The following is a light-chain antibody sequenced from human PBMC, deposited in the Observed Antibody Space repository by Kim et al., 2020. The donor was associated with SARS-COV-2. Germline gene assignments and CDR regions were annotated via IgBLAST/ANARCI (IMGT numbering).Light chain of an antibody. CDR3: QAWDSSTNWV. V-gene: IGLV3-1*01. J-gene: IGLJ3*02. Sequence: SYELTQPPSVSVSPGQTASITCSGDKLGDKLASWYRQKPGQSPVLVIYQDIKRPSGIPERFSGSNSGNTATLTISGTQAMDEADYYCQAWDSSTNWVFGGGTQLTVL. CDR2: QDI. CDR1: KLGDKL.